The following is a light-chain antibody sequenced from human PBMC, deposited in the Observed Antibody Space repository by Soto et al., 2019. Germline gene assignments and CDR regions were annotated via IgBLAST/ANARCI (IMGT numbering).Light chain of an antibody. J-gene: IGKJ1*01. CDR3: QQYGSSPWT. CDR2: GAS. CDR1: QSVSSSY. Sequence: EIVLTQSPGTLSLSPGERATLSCRASQSVSSSYLAWYQQKPGQAPRPLIYGASSRATGIPDRFSGSGSGTDFTLTISRLEPEDFAVYYCQQYGSSPWTFGQGTKV. V-gene: IGKV3-20*01.